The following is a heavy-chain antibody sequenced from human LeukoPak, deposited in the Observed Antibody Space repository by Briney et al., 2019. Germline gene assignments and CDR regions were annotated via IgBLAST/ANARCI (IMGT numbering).Heavy chain of an antibody. J-gene: IGHJ4*02. Sequence: PSETLSLTCAVSGGSISSRNWWSWVRQPPGKGLEWIGEIYHSGSTNYNPSLKSRVTISVDKSKNQFSLKLSSVTAADTAVYYCARDNYYDSSGSDYWGQGTLVTVSS. CDR1: GGSISSRNW. CDR2: IYHSGST. V-gene: IGHV4-4*02. CDR3: ARDNYYDSSGSDY. D-gene: IGHD3-22*01.